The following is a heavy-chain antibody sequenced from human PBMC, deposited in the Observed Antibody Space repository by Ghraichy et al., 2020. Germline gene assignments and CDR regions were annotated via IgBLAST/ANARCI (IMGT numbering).Heavy chain of an antibody. CDR2: IWYDGSNK. D-gene: IGHD6-19*01. J-gene: IGHJ4*02. CDR3: VRGIGSGGGYFNY. Sequence: SCAASGFTFRSYGMHWVRQAPGKGLEWVAVIWYDGSNKYYADSVKGRFTISRDNSKNTLYLQMNSLRAEDTAVYYCVRGIGSGGGYFNYWGQGTLVTVSS. CDR1: GFTFRSYG. V-gene: IGHV3-33*01.